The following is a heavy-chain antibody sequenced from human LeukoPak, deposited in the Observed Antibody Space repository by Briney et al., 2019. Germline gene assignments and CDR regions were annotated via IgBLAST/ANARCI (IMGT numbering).Heavy chain of an antibody. CDR3: AGTTVSYYYYYMDV. D-gene: IGHD4-17*01. J-gene: IGHJ6*03. CDR2: IYTSGST. CDR1: GGSISSGSYY. V-gene: IGHV4-61*02. Sequence: SETLSLTCTVSGGSISSGSYYWSWIRQPAGKELEWRGRIYTSGSTNYNHYLKSRVTISVDTSKNQFSLKLSSVTAADTAVYYCAGTTVSYYYYYMDVWGKGTTVTVSS.